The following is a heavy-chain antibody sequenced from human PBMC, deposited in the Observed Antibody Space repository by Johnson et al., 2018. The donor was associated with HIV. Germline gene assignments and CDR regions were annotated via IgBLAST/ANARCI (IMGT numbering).Heavy chain of an antibody. D-gene: IGHD2-21*02. CDR3: AGLSGFDF. V-gene: IGHV3-30*02. CDR1: GFTFSSYG. J-gene: IGHJ3*01. CDR2: IRFDGTKK. Sequence: QVQLVESGGGVVQPGGSLRLSCAASGFTFSSYGIHWVRQAPGKGLEWVTFIRFDGTKKYYADSVKGPFTISRDDSKNSLKTADTAVCYCSTEGVVTAGLSGFDFWGQGTMVSVSS.